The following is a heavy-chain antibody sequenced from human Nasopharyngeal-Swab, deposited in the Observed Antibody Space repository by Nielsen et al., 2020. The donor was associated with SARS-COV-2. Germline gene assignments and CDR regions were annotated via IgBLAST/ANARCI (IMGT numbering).Heavy chain of an antibody. Sequence: GGSLRLSCAASGFTFSSYEMNWVRQAPGKGLEWVSYISSSGSTIYYADSVKGRFPISRDNAKNSLYLQMNSLKAEDTAVYYCARNPPGITVACYYYYYGIDVWGQGTTVTVSS. CDR3: ARNPPGITVACYYYYYGIDV. V-gene: IGHV3-48*03. J-gene: IGHJ6*02. CDR2: ISSSGSTI. D-gene: IGHD6-19*01. CDR1: GFTFSSYE.